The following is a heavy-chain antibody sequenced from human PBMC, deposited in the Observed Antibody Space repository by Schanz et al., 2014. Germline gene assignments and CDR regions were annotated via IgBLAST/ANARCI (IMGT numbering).Heavy chain of an antibody. V-gene: IGHV1-46*01. J-gene: IGHJ3*02. CDR3: VTEKRMESGTWAKAFDI. CDR2: INPSVGNI. D-gene: IGHD3-3*01. Sequence: QVQLVQSGAEVKKPGASVKVSCEASGYTFTSYYIHWFRQAPGQGLEWMGLINPSVGNINYAQKFRGRVTMTRDTSTSTVYMELSSLRSEDTAVYYCVTEKRMESGTWAKAFDIWGQGTWVTVSS. CDR1: GYTFTSYY.